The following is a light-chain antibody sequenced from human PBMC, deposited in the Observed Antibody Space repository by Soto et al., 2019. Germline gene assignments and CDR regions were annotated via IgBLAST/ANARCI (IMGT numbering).Light chain of an antibody. V-gene: IGLV2-14*03. CDR2: DVT. Sequence: QSALTQPASVSGSPGQSITLSCTGTSSDVGGYNYVSWYQPQPGKAPKLIIYDVTNRPSGVSNPFSGSKSGNTASLTISGLQPEDEADYYCSSYTTSNTRQIVFGTGTKLTVL. CDR1: SSDVGGYNY. CDR3: SSYTTSNTRQIV. J-gene: IGLJ1*01.